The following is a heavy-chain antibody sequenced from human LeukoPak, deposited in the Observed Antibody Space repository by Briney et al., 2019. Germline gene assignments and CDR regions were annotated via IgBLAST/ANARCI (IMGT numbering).Heavy chain of an antibody. J-gene: IGHJ4*02. CDR1: GFSFDTYA. V-gene: IGHV3-23*01. Sequence: GGSLRLSCAASGFSFDTYAMAWVRQAPGKGLEWVSAISGDGGSTYYAVSVKGRFTISRDNSKNTLYLQMNGLRAEDTAVYYCTLGSLYSSSWYGDYWGQGTLVTVSS. CDR2: ISGDGGST. CDR3: TLGSLYSSSWYGDY. D-gene: IGHD6-13*01.